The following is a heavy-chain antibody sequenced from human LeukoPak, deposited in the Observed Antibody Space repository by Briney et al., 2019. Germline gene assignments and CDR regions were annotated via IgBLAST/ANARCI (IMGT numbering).Heavy chain of an antibody. V-gene: IGHV4-34*01. Sequence: SETLSLTCAVFGGSFSGYYWSWIRQPPGKGLEWIGEINHSGSTIYNPSFKSRVTISVDTSKNQVSLKLSSVTAADTAVYYCARQGSYGYRVWGQGTLVTVSS. CDR3: ARQGSYGYRV. J-gene: IGHJ4*02. CDR2: INHSGST. D-gene: IGHD5-18*01. CDR1: GGSFSGYY.